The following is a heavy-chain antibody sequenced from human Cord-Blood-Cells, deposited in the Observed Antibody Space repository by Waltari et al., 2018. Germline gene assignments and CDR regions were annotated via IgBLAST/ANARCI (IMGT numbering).Heavy chain of an antibody. Sequence: QVQLQQWGAGLLKPSETPSLTCAVYGGSFSGYYWSWIRQPPGKGLEWIGEINHSGSTNYNPSLKSRVTISVDTSKNQFSLKLSSVTAADTAVYYCAAASYCSGGSCYSDAFDIWGQGTMVTVSS. V-gene: IGHV4-34*01. CDR1: GGSFSGYY. CDR3: AAASYCSGGSCYSDAFDI. CDR2: INHSGST. J-gene: IGHJ3*02. D-gene: IGHD2-15*01.